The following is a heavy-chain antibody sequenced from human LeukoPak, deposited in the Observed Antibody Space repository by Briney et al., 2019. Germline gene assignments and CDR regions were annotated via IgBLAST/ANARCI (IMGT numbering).Heavy chain of an antibody. D-gene: IGHD1-26*01. CDR3: ARGVGSYYRFDY. CDR1: GGSFSGYY. Sequence: SETLSLTCAVYGGSFSGYYWSWIRQPPGKGLEWIGEINHSGSTNYNPSLKSRVTISVDKSKNQFSLKLSSVTAADTAAYYCARGVGSYYRFDYWGQGTLVTVSS. CDR2: INHSGST. V-gene: IGHV4-34*01. J-gene: IGHJ4*02.